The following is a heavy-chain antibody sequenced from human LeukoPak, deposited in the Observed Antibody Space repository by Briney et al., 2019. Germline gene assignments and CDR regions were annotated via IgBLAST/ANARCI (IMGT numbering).Heavy chain of an antibody. CDR2: IYYTGST. CDR1: GGSFSGYY. D-gene: IGHD6-13*01. J-gene: IGHJ4*02. Sequence: SETLSLTCAVYGGSFSGYYWSWIRQPPGKGLEWIGYIYYTGSTNYSPSLKSRVTISVDTSKNQFSLRLSSVTAADTAIYYCARTGYSSTWSPLNHFDYWGQGLLVTVST. CDR3: ARTGYSSTWSPLNHFDY. V-gene: IGHV4-59*08.